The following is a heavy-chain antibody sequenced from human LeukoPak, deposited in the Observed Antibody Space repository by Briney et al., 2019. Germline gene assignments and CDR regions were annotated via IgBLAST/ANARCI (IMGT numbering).Heavy chain of an antibody. D-gene: IGHD3-3*01. CDR1: GYTFTSYY. CDR2: INPSGGST. Sequence: ASVKVSCKASGYTFTSYYMHWVRQAPGQGLEWMGIINPSGGSTSYAQKFQGRVTMTEDTSTDTAYMELSSLRSEDTAVYYCATDRHDFWSGYYSPSFDYWGQGTLVTVSS. J-gene: IGHJ4*02. CDR3: ATDRHDFWSGYYSPSFDY. V-gene: IGHV1-46*01.